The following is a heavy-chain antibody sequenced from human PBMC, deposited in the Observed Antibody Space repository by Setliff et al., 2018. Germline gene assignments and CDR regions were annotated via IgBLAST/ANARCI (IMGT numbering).Heavy chain of an antibody. CDR2: IDWDDDK. Sequence: SGPTLVNPTQTLTLTCTFSGFSLSTSGMCVSWIRQPPGKALEWLARIDWDDDKYYSTSLKTRPTISKDTSKNQVVLTMTNMDPVDTATYYCARMRSRNYGSGSYWLDYWGQGTLVTVSS. V-gene: IGHV2-70*11. J-gene: IGHJ4*02. CDR1: GFSLSTSGMC. CDR3: ARMRSRNYGSGSYWLDY. D-gene: IGHD3-10*01.